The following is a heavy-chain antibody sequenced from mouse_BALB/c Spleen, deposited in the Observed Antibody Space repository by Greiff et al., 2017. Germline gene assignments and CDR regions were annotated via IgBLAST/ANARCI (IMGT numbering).Heavy chain of an antibody. Sequence: VQGVESGAELVKPGASVKLSCKASGFTFTSYYMYWVKQRPGQGLEWIGEINPSNGGTNFDEKFKSKATLTVDKSSSTAYMQLSSLTSEDSAVYYYTEDYNDSSPFAYWGQGTLVTVSA. D-gene: IGHD1-1*01. V-gene: IGHV1S81*02. CDR1: GFTFTSYY. CDR3: TEDYNDSSPFAY. CDR2: INPSNGGT. J-gene: IGHJ3*01.